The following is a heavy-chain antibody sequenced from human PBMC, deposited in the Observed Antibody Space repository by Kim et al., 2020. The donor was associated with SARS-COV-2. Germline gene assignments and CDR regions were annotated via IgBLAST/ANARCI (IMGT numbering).Heavy chain of an antibody. D-gene: IGHD6-19*01. V-gene: IGHV6-1*01. CDR2: TYYKSKWYN. CDR3: ARVSSSGWQPIDY. Sequence: SQTLSLTCAISGDSVSSNSAAWNWLRQSPSRGLEWLGRTYYKSKWYNDYAVSVKSRITINPDTSKNQFSLQLNSVTPEDTAVYYCARVSSSGWQPIDYWGQGTLVTVSS. J-gene: IGHJ4*02. CDR1: GDSVSSNSAA.